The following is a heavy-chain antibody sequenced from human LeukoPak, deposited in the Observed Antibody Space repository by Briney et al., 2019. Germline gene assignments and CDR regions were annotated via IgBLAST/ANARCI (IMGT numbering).Heavy chain of an antibody. J-gene: IGHJ4*02. CDR3: GTRAY. CDR2: IKQDGSEK. V-gene: IGHV3-7*01. CDR1: GFMFNSYW. Sequence: GGSLRLSCAASGFMFNSYWMMWVRQAPGKGLEWVANIKQDGSEKYYVDSVKGRFTISRDNAKNSLYLQMSSLRVEDTAVYYCGTRAYWGQGTLVTVSS.